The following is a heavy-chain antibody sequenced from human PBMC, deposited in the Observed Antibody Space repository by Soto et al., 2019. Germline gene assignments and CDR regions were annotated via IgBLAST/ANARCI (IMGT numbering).Heavy chain of an antibody. CDR3: ARQLTWDGYNYYFDY. V-gene: IGHV2-26*01. D-gene: IGHD7-27*01. J-gene: IGHJ4*02. CDR2: LFSNDEK. CDR1: GFSLSNARMG. Sequence: QVTLKESGPVLVQPTETLTLTCTVSGFSLSNARMGVSWIRQPPGKALEWLAHLFSNDEKSYTTSLKSRLTISKDTSKGQVVLTMTNMDPVYTATYYCARQLTWDGYNYYFDYWGQGTLVTVSS.